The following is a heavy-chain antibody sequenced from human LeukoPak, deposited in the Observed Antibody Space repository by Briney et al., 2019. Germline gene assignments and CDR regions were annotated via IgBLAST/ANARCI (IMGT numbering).Heavy chain of an antibody. D-gene: IGHD1-26*01. CDR2: IIPILGIA. V-gene: IGHV1-69*04. J-gene: IGHJ4*02. Sequence: SVKVSCKASGGTFSSYAISWVRQAPGRGLEWMGRIIPILGIANYAQKFQGRVTITADKSTSTAYMELSSLRSEDTAVYYCASQARDYFDYWGQGTLVTVSS. CDR3: ASQARDYFDY. CDR1: GGTFSSYA.